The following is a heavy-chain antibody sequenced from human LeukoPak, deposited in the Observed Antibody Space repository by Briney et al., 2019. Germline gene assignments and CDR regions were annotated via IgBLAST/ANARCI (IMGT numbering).Heavy chain of an antibody. V-gene: IGHV1-69*06. CDR3: ARVRYRLAETYIDY. Sequence: GASVKVSCKASGGTFSSYAFSWVRQAPGQGLEWMGGIIPIFGTANYAQKFQVRVTITADTSTSTAYMELSSLRSDDTAVYYCARVRYRLAETYIDYWGQGTLVTVSS. CDR1: GGTFSSYA. D-gene: IGHD3-16*01. CDR2: IIPIFGTA. J-gene: IGHJ4*02.